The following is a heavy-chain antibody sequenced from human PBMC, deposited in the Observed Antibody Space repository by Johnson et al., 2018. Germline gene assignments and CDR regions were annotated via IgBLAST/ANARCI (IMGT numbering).Heavy chain of an antibody. Sequence: VQLVESGGGLVKPGGSLRLSCAASGFTFSTYGMHWVRQAPGQGLEWVAYIRSSGSTIYSADSVKGRFTISRDKGKNSLYLQMKSLRAGDTAVYYGARAHDDSSVAFDIWGQGTMVTVSS. CDR1: GFTFSTYG. J-gene: IGHJ3*02. CDR2: IRSSGSTI. D-gene: IGHD3-22*01. V-gene: IGHV3-21*05. CDR3: ARAHDDSSVAFDI.